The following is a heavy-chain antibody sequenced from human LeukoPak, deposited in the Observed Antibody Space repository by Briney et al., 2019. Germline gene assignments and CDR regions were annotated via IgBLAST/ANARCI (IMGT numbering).Heavy chain of an antibody. Sequence: GGSLRLSCAVSGFTVSTNFMSWDRHAPGRGLEWVSIIYADGGTSYADSVKGRFTISRDNSKNTVYLQMSSLRAEDTAVYYCARLAARPYWGQGTLVTVSS. CDR3: ARLAARPY. D-gene: IGHD6-6*01. V-gene: IGHV3-53*01. CDR1: GFTVSTNF. CDR2: IYADGGT. J-gene: IGHJ4*02.